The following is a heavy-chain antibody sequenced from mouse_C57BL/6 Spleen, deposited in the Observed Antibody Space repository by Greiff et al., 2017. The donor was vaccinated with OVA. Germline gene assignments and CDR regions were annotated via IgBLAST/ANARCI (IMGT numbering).Heavy chain of an antibody. V-gene: IGHV1-82*01. CDR1: GYAFSSSW. CDR2: IYPGDGDT. D-gene: IGHD1-1*01. J-gene: IGHJ2*01. CDR3: AREGVYYGSRNYFDY. Sequence: VQLQQSGPELVKPGASVKISCKASGYAFSSSWMNWVKQRPGKGLEWIGRIYPGDGDTNYNGKFKGKATLTADKSSSTAYMQLSSLTSEDSAVYFCAREGVYYGSRNYFDYWGQGTTLTVAS.